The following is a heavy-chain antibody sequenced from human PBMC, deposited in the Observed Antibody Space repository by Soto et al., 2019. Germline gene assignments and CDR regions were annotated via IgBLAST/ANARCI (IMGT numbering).Heavy chain of an antibody. Sequence: TGGSLRLSCAASGFTFSSYGMHWVRQAPGKGLEWVAVISYDGSNKYYADSVKGRFTISRDNSKNTLYLQMDSLRAEDTAVYYCAKDLFPLIVGATSPIDYWGQGTLVTVSS. V-gene: IGHV3-30*18. CDR2: ISYDGSNK. CDR1: GFTFSSYG. J-gene: IGHJ4*02. D-gene: IGHD1-26*01. CDR3: AKDLFPLIVGATSPIDY.